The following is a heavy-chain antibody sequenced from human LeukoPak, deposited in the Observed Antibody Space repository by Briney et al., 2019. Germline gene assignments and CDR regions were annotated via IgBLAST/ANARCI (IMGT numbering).Heavy chain of an antibody. J-gene: IGHJ6*02. CDR2: IGTAGDT. D-gene: IGHD5-18*01. CDR1: GFTFSGYD. Sequence: GGSLRLSCAASGFTFSGYDMHWVRQATGKGLEWVSAIGTAGDTYYPGSVKGRFTISRENAKNSLYLQMNSLRAGDTAVYYCARADTAMPRGGPYYYGMDVWGQGTTVTVSS. V-gene: IGHV3-13*01. CDR3: ARADTAMPRGGPYYYGMDV.